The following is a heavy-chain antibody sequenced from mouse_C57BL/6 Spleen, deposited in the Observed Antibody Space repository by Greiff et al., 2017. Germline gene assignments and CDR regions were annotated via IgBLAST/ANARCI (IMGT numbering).Heavy chain of an antibody. J-gene: IGHJ2*01. D-gene: IGHD2-4*01. V-gene: IGHV1-18*01. CDR1: GYTFTDYN. CDR3: ARRGLRPSYYFDY. Sequence: EVKLVESGPELVKPGASVKIPCKASGYTFTDYNMDWVKQSHGKSLEWIGDINPNNGGTIFNQKFKGKATLTVDKSSSTAYMELRSLTSEDTAVYYCARRGLRPSYYFDYWGQGTTLTVSS. CDR2: INPNNGGT.